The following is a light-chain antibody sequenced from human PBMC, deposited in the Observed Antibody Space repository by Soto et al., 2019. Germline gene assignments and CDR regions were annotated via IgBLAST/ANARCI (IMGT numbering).Light chain of an antibody. Sequence: QSALTQPASVSGSPGQSITISCTGTSSDVGGYSYVSWYQQHPGKAPKLMIYDVSNRPSGVSNRFSGSKSGNTASLTISGLQAEDEADYYCSSYTSSXPLXXXGGTKXTVL. CDR1: SSDVGGYSY. CDR3: SSYTSSXPLX. V-gene: IGLV2-14*01. CDR2: DVS. J-gene: IGLJ2*01.